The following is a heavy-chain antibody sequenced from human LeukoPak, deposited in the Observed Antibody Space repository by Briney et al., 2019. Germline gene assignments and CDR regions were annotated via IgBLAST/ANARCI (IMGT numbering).Heavy chain of an antibody. Sequence: ASVTVSCKASGYTFTGYYIHWVRQAPRQGLEWMGWINPNSGGTNYAQKFQGRVTMTRDTSISTAYKELSRLRSDDTAVYYCASQPLYCSSTSCYFDYWGQGTLVTVSS. D-gene: IGHD2-2*01. CDR2: INPNSGGT. J-gene: IGHJ4*02. V-gene: IGHV1-2*02. CDR1: GYTFTGYY. CDR3: ASQPLYCSSTSCYFDY.